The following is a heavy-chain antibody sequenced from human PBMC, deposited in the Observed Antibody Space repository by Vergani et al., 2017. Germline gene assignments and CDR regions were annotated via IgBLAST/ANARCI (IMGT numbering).Heavy chain of an antibody. CDR2: IYVSGIT. CDR3: ARDSPGSVRATAYLFFDY. CDR1: GASINNDFYY. J-gene: IGHJ4*02. V-gene: IGHV4-61*02. D-gene: IGHD1-14*01. Sequence: QVQLQESGPGLVKPSQTLSLTCTVSGASINNDFYYWHWIRQPAGKGLEWIGRIYVSGITDYNSSLQSRVSMSVDTSKNQFSLKLSSVTAADTAVYYCARDSPGSVRATAYLFFDYWGQGTLVTVSS.